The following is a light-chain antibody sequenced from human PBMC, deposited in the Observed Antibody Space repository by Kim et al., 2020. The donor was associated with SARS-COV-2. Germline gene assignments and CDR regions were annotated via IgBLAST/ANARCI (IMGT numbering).Light chain of an antibody. CDR1: SSNIGAGYD. Sequence: TISCTGSSSNIGAGYDVHWYQQLPGTAPKVLIYGNSNRPSGVPDRFSGSKSGTSASLAITGLQAEDEADYYCQSYDSSLSGPSHVFGTGTKVTVL. CDR2: GNS. J-gene: IGLJ1*01. V-gene: IGLV1-40*01. CDR3: QSYDSSLSGPSHV.